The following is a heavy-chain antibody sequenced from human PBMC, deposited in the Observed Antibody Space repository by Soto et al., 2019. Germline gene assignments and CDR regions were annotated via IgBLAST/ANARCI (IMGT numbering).Heavy chain of an antibody. CDR2: IYNSGST. CDR3: TRDRAFCSGSSCYSPPDYYYYMDV. D-gene: IGHD2-15*01. J-gene: IGHJ6*03. Sequence: QVQLQESGPGLVKPSETLSLTCTVSGVSISSSYWSWIRQPPGKGLECIGYIYNSGSTNYYPCPRSLMPISVEASKNQGSVGLSSVTAADTPVYYCTRDRAFCSGSSCYSPPDYYYYMDVCGKGTAVTVS. CDR1: GVSISSSY. V-gene: IGHV4-59*01.